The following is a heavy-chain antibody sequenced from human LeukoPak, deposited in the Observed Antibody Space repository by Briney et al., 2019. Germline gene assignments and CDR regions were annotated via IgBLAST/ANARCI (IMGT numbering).Heavy chain of an antibody. CDR3: ARESWSPRSHYYFDY. CDR1: GYTFTSYY. J-gene: IGHJ4*02. Sequence: ASVKVSCKASGYTFTSYYMNWVRQAPGQGLGWMGIINPSGGSTSYAQKFQGRVTMTRDTSTSTVYMELSSLRSEDTAVYYCARESWSPRSHYYFDYWGQGTLVTVSS. D-gene: IGHD2-15*01. CDR2: INPSGGST. V-gene: IGHV1-46*01.